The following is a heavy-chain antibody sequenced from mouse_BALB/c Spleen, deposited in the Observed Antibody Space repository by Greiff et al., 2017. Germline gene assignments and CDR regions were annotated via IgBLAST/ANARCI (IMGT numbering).Heavy chain of an antibody. CDR3: ARDVLRGRGYFDY. D-gene: IGHD1-1*01. Sequence: EVMLVESGGGLVQPGGSRKLSCAASGFTFSDYGMAWVRQAPGKGPEWVAFISNLAYSIYYADTVTGRFTISRENAKNTLYLEMSSLRSEDTAMYYCARDVLRGRGYFDYWGQGTTLTVSS. CDR2: ISNLAYSI. V-gene: IGHV5-15*02. CDR1: GFTFSDYG. J-gene: IGHJ2*01.